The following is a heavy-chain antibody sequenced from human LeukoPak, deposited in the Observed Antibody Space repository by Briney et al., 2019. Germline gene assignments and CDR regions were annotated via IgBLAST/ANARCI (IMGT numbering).Heavy chain of an antibody. CDR2: IIPIFGTA. CDR1: GGTFSSYA. J-gene: IGHJ6*02. D-gene: IGHD3-3*01. Sequence: GASVKVSCKASGGTFSSYAISWVRQAPGQGLEWMGGIIPIFGTANYAQKFQGRVTITADESTSTAYMELSSLRSEDTAMYYCARENRDFWSGYYYYYGMDVWGQGTTVTVSS. CDR3: ARENRDFWSGYYYYYGMDV. V-gene: IGHV1-69*13.